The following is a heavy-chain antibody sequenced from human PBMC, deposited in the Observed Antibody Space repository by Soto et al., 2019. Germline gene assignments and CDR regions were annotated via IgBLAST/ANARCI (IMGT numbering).Heavy chain of an antibody. CDR3: ARNGRGSSSSSPYYYYCGMDV. CDR1: GYTFTSYG. CDR2: ITAYNGNT. Sequence: QVQLVQSGAEVKKPGASVKVSCKASGYTFTSYGISWVRQAPGQGLKWMGWITAYNGNTNYAQKLQGRVTMTTDTSPGTAYMELWSLRSADTAVYFCARNGRGSSSSSPYYYYCGMDVWGQGTTVTVSS. J-gene: IGHJ6*02. D-gene: IGHD6-6*01. V-gene: IGHV1-18*01.